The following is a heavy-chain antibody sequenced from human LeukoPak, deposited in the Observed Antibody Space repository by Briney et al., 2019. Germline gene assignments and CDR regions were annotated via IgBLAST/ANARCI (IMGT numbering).Heavy chain of an antibody. V-gene: IGHV3-48*03. Sequence: GGSLRLSCAASGFTFMSYEMTWVRQAPGKGLEWVSCISNSGDTIYYADSVKGRFTLSTDNTKNSLYLQMSSLRPEDTAVYYCARNYDVWGKGTTVTVSS. CDR1: GFTFMSYE. J-gene: IGHJ6*04. D-gene: IGHD1-7*01. CDR2: ISNSGDTI. CDR3: ARNYDV.